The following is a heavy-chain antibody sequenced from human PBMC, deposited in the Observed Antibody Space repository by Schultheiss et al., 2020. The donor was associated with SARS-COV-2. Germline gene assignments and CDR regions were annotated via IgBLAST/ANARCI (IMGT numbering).Heavy chain of an antibody. CDR2: ISAYNGNT. D-gene: IGHD6-25*01. Sequence: ASVKVSCNVSGYTLTELSMHWVRQAPGKGLEWMGWISAYNGNTNYAQKLQGRVTMTTDTSTSTAYMELRSLRSDDTAVYYCARTGRHSIGDAFDIWGQGTMVTVSS. CDR3: ARTGRHSIGDAFDI. J-gene: IGHJ3*02. CDR1: GYTLTELS. V-gene: IGHV1-18*01.